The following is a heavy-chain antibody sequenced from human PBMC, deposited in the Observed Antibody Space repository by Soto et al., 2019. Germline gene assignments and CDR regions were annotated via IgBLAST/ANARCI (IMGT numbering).Heavy chain of an antibody. J-gene: IGHJ6*02. V-gene: IGHV1-18*01. CDR3: ARVVENYYGSGSFYKGDYYYYGMYV. Sequence: ASVKVSCKTPGGTFRSDTISWVRQAPGQGLEWMGWISAYNGNTNYAQKLQGRVTMTTDTSTSTAYMELRSLRSDDTAVYYCARVVENYYGSGSFYKGDYYYYGMYVWGQGTTVTVSS. D-gene: IGHD3-10*01. CDR2: ISAYNGNT. CDR1: GGTFRSDT.